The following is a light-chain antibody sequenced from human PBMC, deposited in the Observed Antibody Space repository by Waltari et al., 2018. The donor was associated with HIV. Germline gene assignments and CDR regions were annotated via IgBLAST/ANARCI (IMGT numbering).Light chain of an antibody. J-gene: IGLJ3*02. CDR3: LLYYGGAQV. CDR2: STS. V-gene: IGLV7-43*01. CDR1: TGTVTSGYY. Sequence: QTVVTHAPPLTVSSGGTVTPTGASSTGTVTSGYYPNWFPQKPGQAPRALIYSTSNKPCWTPARFSGSLLGGKAALTLSGVQPEDEAEYYCLLYYGGAQVFGGGTKLTGL.